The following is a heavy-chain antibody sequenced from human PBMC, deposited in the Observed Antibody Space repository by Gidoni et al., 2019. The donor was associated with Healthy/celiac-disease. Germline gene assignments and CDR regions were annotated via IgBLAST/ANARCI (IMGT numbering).Heavy chain of an antibody. CDR2: IYYRGST. CDR3: ARVETGKNWFDP. V-gene: IGHV4-31*03. D-gene: IGHD1-1*01. J-gene: IGHJ5*02. CDR1: GGAISSGGYY. Sequence: VQLQESGPGLGRPSQTLSRTCTVSGGAISSGGYYWSWIRQHPGKALEWIGYIYYRGSTYYTPSLKSRVTISVDTSKNQFSLKLSSVTAADTAVYYFARVETGKNWFDPWGQGTLVTVSS.